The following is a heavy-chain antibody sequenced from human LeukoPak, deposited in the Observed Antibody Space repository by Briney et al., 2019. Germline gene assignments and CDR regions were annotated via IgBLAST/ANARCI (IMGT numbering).Heavy chain of an antibody. V-gene: IGHV4-59*08. CDR3: ARHPDSTAAFDP. CDR2: IYYSGST. D-gene: IGHD4-11*01. CDR1: GGSISSYY. J-gene: IGHJ5*02. Sequence: SETLSLTCTVSGGSISSYYWSWIRQPPGKGLEWIGYIYYSGSTNYNPSLKSRVTISVDTSKNQFSLKLSSVTAADTAVYYCARHPDSTAAFDPWGQGTLVTVSS.